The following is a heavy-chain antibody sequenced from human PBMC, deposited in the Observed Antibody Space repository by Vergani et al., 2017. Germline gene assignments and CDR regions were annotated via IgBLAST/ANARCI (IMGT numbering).Heavy chain of an antibody. J-gene: IGHJ5*02. Sequence: QVTLKESGPVLVKPTETLTLTCTVSGFSLSNARMGVSWIRQPPGKALEWLAHIFSNDEKSYSTSLKSRLTISKDTSKSQVVLTMTNMDPVDTATYYCARILFPPEWAYCSGGSCYSAGWWFDPWGQGTLVTVSS. D-gene: IGHD2-15*01. CDR3: ARILFPPEWAYCSGGSCYSAGWWFDP. CDR2: IFSNDEK. V-gene: IGHV2-26*01. CDR1: GFSLSNARMG.